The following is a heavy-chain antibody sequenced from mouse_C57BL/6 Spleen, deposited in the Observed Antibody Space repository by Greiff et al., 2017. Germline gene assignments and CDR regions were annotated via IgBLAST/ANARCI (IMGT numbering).Heavy chain of an antibody. CDR3: ARVSYGRDAMDY. D-gene: IGHD1-1*01. CDR1: GYTFTSYW. V-gene: IGHV1-59*01. J-gene: IGHJ4*01. CDR2: IDPSDSYT. Sequence: VKLQQPGAELVRPGTSVKLSCKASGYTFTSYWMHWVKQRPGQGLEWIGVIDPSDSYTNYNQKFKGKATLTVDTSSSTAYMQLSSLTSEDSAVYYCARVSYGRDAMDYWGQGTSVTVSS.